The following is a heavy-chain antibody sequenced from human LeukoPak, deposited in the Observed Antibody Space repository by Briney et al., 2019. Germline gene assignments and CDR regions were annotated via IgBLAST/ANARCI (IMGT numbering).Heavy chain of an antibody. Sequence: SETLSLTCAVSGYSNSSGYYWGWIRQPPGKGLEWIGSIYHSGSTYYNPSLKSRVTISVDTSKNQFSLKLSSVTAADTAVYYCARHPSIFGVVNYWGQGTLVTVSS. CDR2: IYHSGST. J-gene: IGHJ4*02. D-gene: IGHD3-3*01. CDR3: ARHPSIFGVVNY. V-gene: IGHV4-38-2*01. CDR1: GYSNSSGYY.